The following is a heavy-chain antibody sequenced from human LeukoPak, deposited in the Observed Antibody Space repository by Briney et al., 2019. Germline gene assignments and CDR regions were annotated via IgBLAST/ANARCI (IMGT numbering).Heavy chain of an antibody. Sequence: SETLSLTCAVSGYSISSGYDWGWIRQPPGKGLEWIGSIYHSGSTYYNPSLKSRVTISVDTSKNQFSLKLSSVTAADTAVYYCARGVILDYWGQGTPVTVSS. CDR1: GYSISSGYD. J-gene: IGHJ4*02. CDR3: ARGVILDY. CDR2: IYHSGST. V-gene: IGHV4-38-2*01. D-gene: IGHD3-16*02.